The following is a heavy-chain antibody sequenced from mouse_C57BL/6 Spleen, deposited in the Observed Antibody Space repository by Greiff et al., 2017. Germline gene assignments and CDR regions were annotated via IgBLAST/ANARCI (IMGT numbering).Heavy chain of an antibody. CDR1: GYSFTGYY. V-gene: IGHV1-42*01. CDR2: INPSTGGT. CDR3: ARTGGAMDY. Sequence: EVQLQQSGPELVKPGASVKISCKASGYSFTGYYMNWVKQSPEKSLEWIGEINPSTGGTTYNQKFKAKATLTVDKSSSTAYMQLKSLTSEDSAVYYWARTGGAMDYWGQGTSVTVSA. J-gene: IGHJ4*01.